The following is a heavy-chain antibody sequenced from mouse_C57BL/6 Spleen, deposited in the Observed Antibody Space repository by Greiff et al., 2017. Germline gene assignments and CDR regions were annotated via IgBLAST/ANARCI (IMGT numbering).Heavy chain of an antibody. CDR1: GFTFSSYG. CDR2: ISSGGSYT. CDR3: ARHQKGSSCDAMGY. J-gene: IGHJ4*01. Sequence: EVQLVESGGDLVKPGGSLTLSCAASGFTFSSYGMSWVRQTPDKRLAWVATISSGGSYTYYPDSVKGRFTISRDNAKNTLYLQMSRQKSEDTAMYYNARHQKGSSCDAMGYWGQGTSVTVSS. D-gene: IGHD1-1*01. V-gene: IGHV5-6*01.